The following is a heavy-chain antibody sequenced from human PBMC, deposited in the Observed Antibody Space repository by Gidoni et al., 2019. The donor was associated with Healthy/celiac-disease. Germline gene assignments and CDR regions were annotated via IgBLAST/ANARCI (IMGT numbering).Heavy chain of an antibody. Sequence: QVQLQESGPGLVKPSETLSLTCTVSGGSISSYYWSWIRQPPGKGLEWIGYIYYSGSTNYNPSLKSRVTISVDTSKNQFSLKLSSVTAADTAVYYCARDLNRYGMDVWGQGTTVTVSS. J-gene: IGHJ6*02. CDR3: ARDLNRYGMDV. V-gene: IGHV4-59*01. CDR2: IYYSGST. CDR1: GGSISSYY.